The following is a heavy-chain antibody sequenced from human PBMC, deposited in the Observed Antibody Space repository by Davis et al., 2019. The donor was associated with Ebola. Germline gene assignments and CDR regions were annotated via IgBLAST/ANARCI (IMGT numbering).Heavy chain of an antibody. CDR3: ARWHCTNGVCYRGYFDY. V-gene: IGHV4-31*03. D-gene: IGHD2-8*01. CDR1: GGSISSGGYY. Sequence: PSETLSLTCTVSGGSISSGGYYWSWIRQHPGKGLEWIGYIYYSGRTYYNPSLKSRVTISVDTSNNQFSLKLSSVTAADTAVYYCARWHCTNGVCYRGYFDYWGQGTLVTVSS. CDR2: IYYSGRT. J-gene: IGHJ4*02.